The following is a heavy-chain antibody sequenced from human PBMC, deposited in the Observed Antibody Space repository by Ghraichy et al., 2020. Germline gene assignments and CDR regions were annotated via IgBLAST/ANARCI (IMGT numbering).Heavy chain of an antibody. Sequence: GESLNISCTGSGYSFTSYWIGWVRQMPGKGLEWMAIIYPGDSDTRYSPSFQGQVTISADKSISTAYLQWSSLKASDTAMYYCARGRAARLFDYSGQGTLVTVSS. J-gene: IGHJ4*02. CDR2: IYPGDSDT. V-gene: IGHV5-51*01. CDR1: GYSFTSYW. D-gene: IGHD6-6*01. CDR3: ARGRAARLFDY.